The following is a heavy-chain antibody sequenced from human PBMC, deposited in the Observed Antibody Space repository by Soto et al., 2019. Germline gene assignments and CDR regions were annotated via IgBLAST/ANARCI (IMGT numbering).Heavy chain of an antibody. V-gene: IGHV1-3*01. Sequence: GASVKVSCKASGYTFTSYAMHWVRQAPGQRLEWMGWINAGNGNTKYSQKFQGRVTITRDTSASTAYMELSSLRSEDTAVYYCARDEVGAMEFYYYYGMDVWGQGTTVTVSS. CDR2: INAGNGNT. J-gene: IGHJ6*02. CDR3: ARDEVGAMEFYYYYGMDV. D-gene: IGHD5-18*01. CDR1: GYTFTSYA.